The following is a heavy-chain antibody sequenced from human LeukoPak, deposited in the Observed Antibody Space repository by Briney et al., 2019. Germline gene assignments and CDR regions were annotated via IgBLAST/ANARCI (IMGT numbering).Heavy chain of an antibody. CDR2: IYTSGST. J-gene: IGHJ3*02. D-gene: IGHD3-22*01. CDR3: ARERNYYDSSGYNDAFDI. V-gene: IGHV4-4*07. Sequence: SEXLSLTCTVSGGSISSYYWSWLRQPAGKGLEWIGRIYTSGSTNYNPSLTSRGNMSVDTTKKQCSLKLSSVTAADTAVYYCARERNYYDSSGYNDAFDIWGQGTMVTVSS. CDR1: GGSISSYY.